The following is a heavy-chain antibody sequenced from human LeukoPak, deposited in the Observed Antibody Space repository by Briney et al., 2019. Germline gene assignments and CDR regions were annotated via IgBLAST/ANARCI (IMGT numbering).Heavy chain of an antibody. CDR1: GYTFIGYY. Sequence: ASVKVSCTASGYTFIGYYIHWVRQAPGQGLEWMGWINPDSGGTNYAQKFQGRVTVTRDTSISTAYMELSRLRSDDTAVYYCARDLGGVAVAAHFDYWGQGTLVTVSS. D-gene: IGHD6-19*01. CDR2: INPDSGGT. CDR3: ARDLGGVAVAAHFDY. V-gene: IGHV1-2*02. J-gene: IGHJ4*02.